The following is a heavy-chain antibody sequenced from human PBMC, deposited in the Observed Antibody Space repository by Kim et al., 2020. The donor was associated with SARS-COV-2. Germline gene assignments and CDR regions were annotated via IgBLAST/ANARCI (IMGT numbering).Heavy chain of an antibody. J-gene: IGHJ5*02. Sequence: SVKVSCKASGGTFNSYAISWVRQAPGQGLEWMGGIIPIFGTANYAQQFQGRVTITANESTSPDYMELSSLRSEDTAEYYCASAFPGWFDPWGKGTLVNV. CDR3: ASAFPGWFDP. D-gene: IGHD3-10*01. CDR2: IIPIFGTA. V-gene: IGHV1-69*13. CDR1: GGTFNSYA.